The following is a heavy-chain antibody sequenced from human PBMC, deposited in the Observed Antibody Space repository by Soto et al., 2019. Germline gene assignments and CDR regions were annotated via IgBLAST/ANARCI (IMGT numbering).Heavy chain of an antibody. Sequence: GGSLRLSCAVSGFTFSPYSMNWVRQAPGKGLEWISYISSGGDTIYYADSVRGRFTVSRDNTKNSLYLQMDSLRDEDTAVYYCARDRSTIYGVVTPIDYWGQGTQVTVSS. CDR2: ISSGGDTI. CDR1: GFTFSPYS. D-gene: IGHD3-3*01. J-gene: IGHJ4*02. CDR3: ARDRSTIYGVVTPIDY. V-gene: IGHV3-48*02.